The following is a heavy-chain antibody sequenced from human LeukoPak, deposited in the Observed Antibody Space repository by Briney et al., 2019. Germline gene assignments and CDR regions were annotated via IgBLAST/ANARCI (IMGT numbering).Heavy chain of an antibody. Sequence: ASVKVSCKASGYTFTGYYMHWVRQAPGQGLEWMGWINPNSGGTNYAQKFQGRVTMTRNTSISTAYMELSSLRSEDTAVYYCARDYYDSSGLDSWGQGTLVTVSS. CDR3: ARDYYDSSGLDS. CDR2: INPNSGGT. D-gene: IGHD3-22*01. J-gene: IGHJ5*01. CDR1: GYTFTGYY. V-gene: IGHV1-2*02.